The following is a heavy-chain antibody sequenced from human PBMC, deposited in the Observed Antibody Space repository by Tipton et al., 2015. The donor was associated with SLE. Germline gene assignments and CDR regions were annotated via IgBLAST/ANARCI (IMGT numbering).Heavy chain of an antibody. Sequence: TPSLTCTVSGGSISSYYWSWIRQPPGKGLEWIGYIYYSGSTNYNPSLKSRVTISVDTSKNQFSLKLSSVTAADTAVYYCARELRPGFGELSPDYAFDIWGQGTMVTVSS. J-gene: IGHJ3*02. CDR1: GGSISSYY. CDR3: ARELRPGFGELSPDYAFDI. V-gene: IGHV4-59*01. D-gene: IGHD3-10*01. CDR2: IYYSGST.